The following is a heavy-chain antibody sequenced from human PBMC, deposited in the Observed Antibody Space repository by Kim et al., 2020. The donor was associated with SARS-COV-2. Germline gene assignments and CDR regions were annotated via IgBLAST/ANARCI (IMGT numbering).Heavy chain of an antibody. CDR2: IKSDGSAT. V-gene: IGHV3-74*01. Sequence: GGSLRLSCAASGFTFSDYWMQWVRQAPGKGLVWVSRIKSDGSATAYADSVKGRFTISRDNANNTLHLRMNSLRAEDTAVYYCASYCLLGVYIYDWGQGTLVTVSS. J-gene: IGHJ4*02. D-gene: IGHD5-18*01. CDR1: GFTFSDYW. CDR3: ASYCLLGVYIYD.